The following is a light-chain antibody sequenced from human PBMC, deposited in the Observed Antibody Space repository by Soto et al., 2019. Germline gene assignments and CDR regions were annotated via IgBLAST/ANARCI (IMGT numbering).Light chain of an antibody. CDR1: SSDVGGYTY. J-gene: IGLJ2*01. CDR3: SSYTSSSTQV. Sequence: QSALTQPASVSGSPGQSITISCTGTSSDVGGYTYFSWYQQHPGKAPKLMIYAVSNRPSGVSNCFSGSKSGNTASLTISGLQAEYEADYYCSSYTSSSTQVFGAGTKLTVL. CDR2: AVS. V-gene: IGLV2-14*01.